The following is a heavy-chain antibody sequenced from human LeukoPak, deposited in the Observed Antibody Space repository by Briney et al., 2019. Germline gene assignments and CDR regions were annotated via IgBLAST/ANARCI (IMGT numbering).Heavy chain of an antibody. CDR3: ARLGGMATIDY. CDR2: INPNSGGT. J-gene: IGHJ4*02. V-gene: IGHV1-2*02. D-gene: IGHD5-24*01. Sequence: ASVKVSCKASGYTFTDYYMRWVRQAPGQGLEWMGWINPNSGGTNYAQKFQGRVTMTRDTSISTAYMELSRLRSDDTAVYYCARLGGMATIDYWGQGTLVSVSS. CDR1: GYTFTDYY.